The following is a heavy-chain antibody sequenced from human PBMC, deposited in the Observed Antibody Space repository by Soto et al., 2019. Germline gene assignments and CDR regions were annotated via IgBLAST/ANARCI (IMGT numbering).Heavy chain of an antibody. Sequence: SETLSLTCAVYGGSFSGYYWSWIRQPPGKGLEWIGEINHSGSTNYNPSLKSRVTISADTSKNQFSLKLSSVTAADTAAYYCARGRVLLTGYYHDAFDIWGQGTMVTVSS. CDR1: GGSFSGYY. CDR3: ARGRVLLTGYYHDAFDI. J-gene: IGHJ3*02. D-gene: IGHD3-9*01. CDR2: INHSGST. V-gene: IGHV4-34*01.